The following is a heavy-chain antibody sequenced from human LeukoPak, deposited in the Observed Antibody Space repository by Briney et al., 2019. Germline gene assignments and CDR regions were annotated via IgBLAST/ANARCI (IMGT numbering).Heavy chain of an antibody. CDR1: GGSISSHY. Sequence: KPSETLSLTCTVSGGSISSHYWSWIRHPPGKGLEWIGYIYYSGSSKYNPSLKSRVTISVDTSKNQFSLKLSSMTAADTAVYYCARLYDSSGYTNWLDPWGQGTLVTVSS. J-gene: IGHJ5*02. CDR3: ARLYDSSGYTNWLDP. CDR2: IYYSGSS. D-gene: IGHD3-22*01. V-gene: IGHV4-59*11.